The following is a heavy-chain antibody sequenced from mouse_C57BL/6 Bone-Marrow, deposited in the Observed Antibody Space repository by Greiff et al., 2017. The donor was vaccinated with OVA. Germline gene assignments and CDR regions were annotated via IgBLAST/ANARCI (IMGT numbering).Heavy chain of an antibody. J-gene: IGHJ2*01. Sequence: EVQLVESEGGLVQPGSSMKLSCTASGFTFSDYYMAWVRQVPDKGLEWVANINYDGSSTYYLDSLKSRFIISRDNAKNILYLQISSLKSEDTATYYCARDRYDGYDYWGQGTTLTVSS. CDR3: ARDRYDGYDY. V-gene: IGHV5-16*01. CDR2: INYDGSST. CDR1: GFTFSDYY. D-gene: IGHD2-3*01.